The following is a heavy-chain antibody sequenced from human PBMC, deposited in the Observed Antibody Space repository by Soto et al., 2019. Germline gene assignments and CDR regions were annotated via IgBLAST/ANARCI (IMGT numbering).Heavy chain of an antibody. D-gene: IGHD1-26*01. Sequence: EVQLVESGGGLVQPGGSLRLSCAASGFTVSSNYMSWVRQAPGKGLEWVSVIYSGGSTYYADSVKGRFTISRDNSKNTRYLQMNSLRAEDTAVYYCARVIVGATTLSQWCDPWGQGTLVTVSS. CDR1: GFTVSSNY. V-gene: IGHV3-66*01. CDR2: IYSGGST. J-gene: IGHJ5*02. CDR3: ARVIVGATTLSQWCDP.